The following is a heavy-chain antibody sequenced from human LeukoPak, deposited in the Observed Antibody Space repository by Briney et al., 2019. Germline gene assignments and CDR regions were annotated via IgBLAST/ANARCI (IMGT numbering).Heavy chain of an antibody. CDR2: ISYSGCT. CDR1: GGSISNSSYY. V-gene: IGHV4-39*01. Sequence: SETLSFTCTVPGGSISNSSYYWGGTRQPPGKGLEWIGSISYSGCTYYNRSLKSRVTISVDRTKNQFYMRLSSVTAAVSDGSYCARSVPAYLGFGELLCYCDYWGQGTLVTVSS. J-gene: IGHJ4*02. CDR3: ARSVPAYLGFGELLCYCDY. D-gene: IGHD3-10*01.